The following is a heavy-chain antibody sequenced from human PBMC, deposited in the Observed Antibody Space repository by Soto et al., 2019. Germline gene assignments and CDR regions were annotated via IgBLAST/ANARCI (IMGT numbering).Heavy chain of an antibody. V-gene: IGHV1-2*02. CDR1: GYTFTCYY. D-gene: IGHD2-2*01. Sequence: AASVKVSCKASGYTFTCYYVHWVREAPGQGLEWMGWINPETGGTSYAQKFQGRVTLSRDTSINTAYLEVSRLRFDDAAVYFCARERYQVISDGMDVWGQGTTVTVS. CDR3: ARERYQVISDGMDV. CDR2: INPETGGT. J-gene: IGHJ6*02.